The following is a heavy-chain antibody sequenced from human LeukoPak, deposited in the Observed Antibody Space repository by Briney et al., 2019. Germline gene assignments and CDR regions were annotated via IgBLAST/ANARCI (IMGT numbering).Heavy chain of an antibody. D-gene: IGHD5-24*01. CDR3: ARWEMATIEDDAFDI. V-gene: IGHV1-18*01. CDR2: ISAYNGNT. J-gene: IGHJ3*02. CDR1: GYTFTSFG. Sequence: ASVKVSCKASGYTFTSFGISWVRQAPGQGLEWMGWISAYNGNTNYAQKLQGRVTMTTDISTSTAYMELRSLRSDDTAVYYCARWEMATIEDDAFDIWGQGTMVTVSS.